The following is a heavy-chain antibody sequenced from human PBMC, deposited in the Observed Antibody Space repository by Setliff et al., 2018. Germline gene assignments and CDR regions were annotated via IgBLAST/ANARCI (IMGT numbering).Heavy chain of an antibody. D-gene: IGHD2-21*01. J-gene: IGHJ4*02. CDR1: GFTFSSYW. CDR2: INQDGSEK. CDR3: ARPGRSNYWGSLDY. Sequence: GGSLRLSCAASGFTFSSYWMSWVRQAPGKGLEWVANINQDGSEKYYVDSVKGRFTISRDNAKNSLYLQMNSLRADDTAVYYCARPGRSNYWGSLDYWGQGTLVTVSS. V-gene: IGHV3-7*01.